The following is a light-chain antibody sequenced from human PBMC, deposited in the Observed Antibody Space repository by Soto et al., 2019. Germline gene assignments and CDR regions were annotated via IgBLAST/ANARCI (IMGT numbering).Light chain of an antibody. CDR3: AAWDDSLNGYV. Sequence: QSALTRAPSASETPGQRVTISCSGSNSSIGTNTVNWYQQVPGTAPKLLIYSDNQRPSGVPDRFSGSKSGTSASLAISGLQSEDEADYYCAAWDDSLNGYVFGTGTKVTVL. V-gene: IGLV1-44*01. CDR1: NSSIGTNT. J-gene: IGLJ1*01. CDR2: SDN.